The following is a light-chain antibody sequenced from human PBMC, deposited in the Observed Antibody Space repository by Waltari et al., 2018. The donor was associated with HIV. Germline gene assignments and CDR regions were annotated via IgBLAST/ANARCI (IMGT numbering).Light chain of an antibody. V-gene: IGLV2-8*01. CDR3: SSYAGSDNYVL. J-gene: IGLJ2*01. CDR2: EVT. CDR1: RKDVGGYAY. Sequence: QSALTQPPSASGSPGQSVTPSCTGTRKDVGGYAYVSWNQFRPGEVPKLLIYEVTKRPSGVPDRFSGSKSGNTASLTVSGLQAEDEADYHCSSYAGSDNYVLFGGGTKVTVL.